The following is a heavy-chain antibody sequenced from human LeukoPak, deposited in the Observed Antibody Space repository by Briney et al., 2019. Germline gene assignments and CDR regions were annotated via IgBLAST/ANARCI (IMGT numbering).Heavy chain of an antibody. V-gene: IGHV3-7*01. D-gene: IGHD3-10*01. CDR2: IKQDGIEK. CDR1: GFSFRSYW. J-gene: IGHJ3*02. Sequence: PGGSLRLSCAASGFSFRSYWMDWVRQTPEKGLEWVANIKQDGIEKYFVDSVKGRFAISRDNAKNSLYLQMNNLRAEDTAVYYCAREAMVRGAPDAFDIWGQGTVVTVSS. CDR3: AREAMVRGAPDAFDI.